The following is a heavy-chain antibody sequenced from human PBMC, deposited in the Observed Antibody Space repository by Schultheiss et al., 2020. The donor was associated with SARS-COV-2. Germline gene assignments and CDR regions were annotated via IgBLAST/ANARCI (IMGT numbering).Heavy chain of an antibody. CDR2: IRSKGGGGTT. Sequence: GGSLRLSCAASGFTFSNAWMSWVRQSPGGGLEWIGLIRSKGGGGTTDYAAPVKDRFIISRDDSQNTVYLQMNSLRAEDTAVYYCAKGSGSSSWHYYYYGMDVWGQGTTVTVSS. CDR1: GFTFSNAW. D-gene: IGHD6-13*01. V-gene: IGHV3-15*01. J-gene: IGHJ6*02. CDR3: AKGSGSSSWHYYYYGMDV.